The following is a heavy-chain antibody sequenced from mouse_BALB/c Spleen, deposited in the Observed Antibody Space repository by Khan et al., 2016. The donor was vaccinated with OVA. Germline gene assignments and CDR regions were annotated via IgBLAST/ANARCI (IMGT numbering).Heavy chain of an antibody. CDR1: GYTFTTYT. D-gene: IGHD3-2*01. CDR3: ARSGQLGLRGGFTY. J-gene: IGHJ3*01. Sequence: LEESGAELARPGASVKMSCKTSGYTFTTYTLHWVKQRPGRSLEWIGYINPSNDYTNYNQKFKDKSTLTADKSSSTAYMQLSSLTSEDSAVYYCARSGQLGLRGGFTYWGQGTLVTVSA. V-gene: IGHV1-4*01. CDR2: INPSNDYT.